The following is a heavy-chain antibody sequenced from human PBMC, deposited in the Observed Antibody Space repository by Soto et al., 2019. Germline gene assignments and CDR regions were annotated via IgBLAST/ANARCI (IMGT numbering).Heavy chain of an antibody. CDR3: ARHERVAVAAI. CDR2: IIPIFGTA. Sequence: GASVKVSCKASGGTFSSYTISWVRQAPGQGLEWMGGIIPIFGTANYAQKFQGRVTITADESTSTAYMELSSLRSEDTAVYYCARHERVAVAAIWGQGTLVTVSS. CDR1: GGTFSSYT. V-gene: IGHV1-69*13. D-gene: IGHD6-19*01. J-gene: IGHJ4*02.